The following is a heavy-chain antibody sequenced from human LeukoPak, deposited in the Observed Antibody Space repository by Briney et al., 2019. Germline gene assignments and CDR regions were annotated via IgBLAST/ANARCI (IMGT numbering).Heavy chain of an antibody. CDR2: ISSSSSTI. CDR3: ASGGWELVSWGAFDI. D-gene: IGHD1-26*01. V-gene: IGHV3-48*02. Sequence: GGSLRLSCAASGFTFSSYSMNWARQAPGKGLEWVSYISSSSSTIYYADSVKGRFTISRDNAKNSLYLQMNSLRDEDTAVYYCASGGWELVSWGAFDIWGQGTMVTASS. CDR1: GFTFSSYS. J-gene: IGHJ3*02.